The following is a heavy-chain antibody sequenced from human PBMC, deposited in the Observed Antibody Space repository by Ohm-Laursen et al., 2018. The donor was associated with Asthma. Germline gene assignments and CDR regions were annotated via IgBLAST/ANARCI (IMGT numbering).Heavy chain of an antibody. V-gene: IGHV4-31*03. Sequence: TLSLTCTVSGGSIISGHYYWTWIRQRPGTGLEWIGNIHYSGTTIYTPSLESRLTISLDTSKNQFSLNLSSVTAADTALYFCARDGRLRGSFDYWGQGTLVTVSS. CDR3: ARDGRLRGSFDY. D-gene: IGHD3-10*01. CDR1: GGSIISGHYY. J-gene: IGHJ4*02. CDR2: IHYSGTT.